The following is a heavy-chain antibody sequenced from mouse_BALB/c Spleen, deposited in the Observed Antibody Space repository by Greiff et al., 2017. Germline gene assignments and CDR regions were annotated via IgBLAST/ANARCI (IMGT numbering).Heavy chain of an antibody. J-gene: IGHJ2*01. CDR2: IWAGGST. V-gene: IGHV2-9*02. CDR3: ATYGNYNY. D-gene: IGHD2-1*01. CDR1: GFSLTSYG. Sequence: VQLVESGPGLVAPSQSLSITCTVSGFSLTSYGVHWVRQPPGKGLEWLGVIWAGGSTNYNSALMSRLSISKDNSKSQVFLKMTSLQTDDTAMYYCATYGNYNYWGQGTTLTVSS.